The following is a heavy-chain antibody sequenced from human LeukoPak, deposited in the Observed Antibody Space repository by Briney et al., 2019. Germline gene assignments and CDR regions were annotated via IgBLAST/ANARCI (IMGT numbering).Heavy chain of an antibody. CDR2: FDPEDGET. CDR3: TADRLFRSGYYAATLVY. D-gene: IGHD5-12*01. V-gene: IGHV1-24*01. J-gene: IGHJ4*02. Sequence: HGASVKVSCKVSGYTLTELSMHWVRQAPGKGLEWMGGFDPEDGETIYAQKFQGRVTMTEDTSTDTAYMDLSSLRSEDTAVYYCTADRLFRSGYYAATLVYWGQGTLVTVSS. CDR1: GYTLTELS.